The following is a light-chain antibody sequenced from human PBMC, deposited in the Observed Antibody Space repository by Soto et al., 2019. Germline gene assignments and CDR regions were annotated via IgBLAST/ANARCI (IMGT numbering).Light chain of an antibody. Sequence: DIQMTQSPSTLSASVGDRVTITCRASQSISSWLAWYQQKPGKAPKLLIYDASSLESGVTSRFSGSGPGTEFTLTISSLQPDDFATYYCQQYNSSPWTFGQGTKVEIK. CDR2: DAS. CDR1: QSISSW. CDR3: QQYNSSPWT. J-gene: IGKJ1*01. V-gene: IGKV1-5*01.